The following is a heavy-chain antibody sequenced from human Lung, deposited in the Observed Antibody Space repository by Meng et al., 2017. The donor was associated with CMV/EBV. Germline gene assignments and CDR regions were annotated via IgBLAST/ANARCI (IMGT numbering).Heavy chain of an antibody. CDR1: GFTFSSYT. J-gene: IGHJ4*02. D-gene: IGHD1-26*01. Sequence: GGSXKIXCAASGFTFSSYTMNWVRQAPGKGLEWVSYISSSSSTIYYADSVKGRFTISRDNAKNSLYLQMNSLRAEDTAVYYCARGGGSYSGDYWGQGTLVTVSS. CDR2: ISSSSSTI. CDR3: ARGGGSYSGDY. V-gene: IGHV3-48*04.